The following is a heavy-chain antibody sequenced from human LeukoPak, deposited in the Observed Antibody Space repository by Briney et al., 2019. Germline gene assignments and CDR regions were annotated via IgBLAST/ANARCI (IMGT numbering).Heavy chain of an antibody. Sequence: SETLSLTCTVSGGSISSGSYYWSWIRQPAGKGLEWIGRIYTSGSTNYNPSLKSRVTISVDTSKNQFSLKLSSVTAADTAVYYCASQYYDFWSGYPLSYYYYYMDVWGKGTTVTVSS. CDR3: ASQYYDFWSGYPLSYYYYYMDV. V-gene: IGHV4-61*02. J-gene: IGHJ6*03. D-gene: IGHD3-3*01. CDR2: IYTSGST. CDR1: GGSISSGSYY.